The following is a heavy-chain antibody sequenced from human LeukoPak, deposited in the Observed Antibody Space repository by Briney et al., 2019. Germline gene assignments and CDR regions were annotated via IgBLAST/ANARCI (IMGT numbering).Heavy chain of an antibody. CDR2: IKQDGGEK. CDR3: ARGSSGRYVLAFDI. D-gene: IGHD1-26*01. CDR1: GFTFSNYW. Sequence: PGGSLRLSCAASGFTFSNYWMTWVRQAPGKGLEWVANIKQDGGEKHYVDSVEGRFTISRDNAKNSLYLQMGSLRAEDTAVYYCARGSSGRYVLAFDIWGRGTLVTVSS. V-gene: IGHV3-7*04. J-gene: IGHJ3*02.